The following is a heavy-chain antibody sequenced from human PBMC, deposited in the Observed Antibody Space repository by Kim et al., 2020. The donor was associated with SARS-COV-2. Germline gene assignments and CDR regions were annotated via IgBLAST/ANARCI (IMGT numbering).Heavy chain of an antibody. J-gene: IGHJ5*02. V-gene: IGHV4-34*01. Sequence: NPSLKIRVTISVDTSKNQFSLKLSSVTAADTAVYYCARGGSGWSRQWPHHWGQGTLVTVSS. D-gene: IGHD6-19*01. CDR3: ARGGSGWSRQWPHH.